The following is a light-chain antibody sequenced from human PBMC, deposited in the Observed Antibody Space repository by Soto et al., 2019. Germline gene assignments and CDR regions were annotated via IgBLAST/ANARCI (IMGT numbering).Light chain of an antibody. J-gene: IGKJ1*01. CDR1: QSISYW. V-gene: IGKV1-5*01. Sequence: DIPITQSPSTLSASVGDRVTITCRASQSISYWLAWYQQKPGKAPSLLIYDASTLESGVPSRFSGSRSGTEFTLTISSLQPDDFATYYCQQYNSFWTFGQGTKVEIK. CDR2: DAS. CDR3: QQYNSFWT.